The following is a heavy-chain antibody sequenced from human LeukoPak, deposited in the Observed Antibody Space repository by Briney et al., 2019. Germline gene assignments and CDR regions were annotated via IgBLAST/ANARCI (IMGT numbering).Heavy chain of an antibody. Sequence: SETLSLTCAVYGGSFSGYYWSWIRQPPGKGLEWIGYIYYSGSTNYNPSLKSRVTISVDTSKNQFSLKLSSVTAADTAVYYCARYYDSSGYYPSHFDYWGQGTLVTVPS. CDR2: IYYSGST. D-gene: IGHD3-22*01. J-gene: IGHJ4*02. CDR1: GGSFSGYY. CDR3: ARYYDSSGYYPSHFDY. V-gene: IGHV4-59*08.